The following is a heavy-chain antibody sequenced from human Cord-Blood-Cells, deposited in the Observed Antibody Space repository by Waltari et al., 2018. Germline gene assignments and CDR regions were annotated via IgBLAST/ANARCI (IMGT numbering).Heavy chain of an antibody. CDR1: GGTFSSYA. Sequence: QVQLVQSGAEVKKPGSSVKVSYKASGGTFSSYAISWVRQAPGQGLEWMGGIIPIFGTANYAQKFQGRVTITADESTSTAYMELSSLRSEDTAVYYCARLSSDCSGGSCYYFDYWGQGTLVTVSS. CDR2: IIPIFGTA. V-gene: IGHV1-69*12. D-gene: IGHD2-15*01. CDR3: ARLSSDCSGGSCYYFDY. J-gene: IGHJ4*02.